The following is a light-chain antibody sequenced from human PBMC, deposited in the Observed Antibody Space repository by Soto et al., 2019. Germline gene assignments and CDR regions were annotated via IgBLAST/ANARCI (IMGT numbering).Light chain of an antibody. CDR2: EGT. CDR3: CSYASGATPVL. V-gene: IGLV2-23*01. Sequence: QSALTQPASVSGSPGQSITISCTGNSSDVGGYNLVSWFQQHPGKAPKLMIYEGTKRPSGVSNRFSGSKSGNTASLTISGLQAEDEAYYYCCSYASGATPVLFGGGTKLTVL. J-gene: IGLJ2*01. CDR1: SSDVGGYNL.